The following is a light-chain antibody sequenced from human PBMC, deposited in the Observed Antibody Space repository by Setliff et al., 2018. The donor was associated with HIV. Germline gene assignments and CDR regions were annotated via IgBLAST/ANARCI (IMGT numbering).Light chain of an antibody. V-gene: IGLV1-51*01. Sequence: QSALTQPPSVSAAPGQKVTIPCSGSDSNIGNNYVSWYQQLPGTAPKLLIYGNGKRPSGIPDRFSGSKSGTSATLAITGLQTGDEADYYCGTWDSSLSGDWVFGGGTK. CDR2: GNG. J-gene: IGLJ3*02. CDR1: DSNIGNNY. CDR3: GTWDSSLSGDWV.